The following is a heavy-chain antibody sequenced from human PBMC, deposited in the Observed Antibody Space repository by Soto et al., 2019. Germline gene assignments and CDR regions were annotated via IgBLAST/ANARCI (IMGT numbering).Heavy chain of an antibody. V-gene: IGHV5-51*01. CDR1: GYTFTDYW. CDR2: IYPGDSDT. CDR3: ARHTAYYDSSGYYVH. J-gene: IGHJ4*02. D-gene: IGHD3-22*01. Sequence: GESLKISCKGSGYTFTDYWIGWVRQLPGKGLEWMGIIYPGDSDTRYSPSFQGHVTITVDKSTSTAYLQWNTLKASDTAMYYCARHTAYYDSSGYYVHWGQGTLVTVSS.